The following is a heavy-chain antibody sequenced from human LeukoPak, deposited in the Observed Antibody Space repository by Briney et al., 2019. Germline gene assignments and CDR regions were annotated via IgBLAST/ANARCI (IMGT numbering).Heavy chain of an antibody. Sequence: GGSWRLPCPASVSTLSSYAMTWARQAPGKGLEWVSAISGSGGSTNYADSVKGRFTISRDNSKNTLYLQMNSLSAEDTAVYYCAKGLGKYQLIFDDWGQGTLVTASS. CDR2: ISGSGGST. J-gene: IGHJ4*02. D-gene: IGHD2-2*01. V-gene: IGHV3-23*01. CDR3: AKGLGKYQLIFDD. CDR1: VSTLSSYA.